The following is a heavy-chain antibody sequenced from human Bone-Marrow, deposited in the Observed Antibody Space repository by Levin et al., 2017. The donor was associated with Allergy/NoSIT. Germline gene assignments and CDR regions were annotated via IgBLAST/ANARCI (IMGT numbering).Heavy chain of an antibody. V-gene: IGHV3-74*01. CDR2: ISGDGSSP. Sequence: PGGSLRLSCAASRFDFTTYWMHWVRQAPGKGLVWVAHISGDGSSPTYADSVKGRFTISRDNAKNTVYLQMTSVRDEDAAVYYRARAESYYKPTSVDQSSRSAIVKGDYYFYLDVWGSGITVTVSS. D-gene: IGHD3-10*01. J-gene: IGHJ6*03. CDR3: ARAESYYKPTSVDQSSRSAIVKGDYYFYLDV. CDR1: RFDFTTYW.